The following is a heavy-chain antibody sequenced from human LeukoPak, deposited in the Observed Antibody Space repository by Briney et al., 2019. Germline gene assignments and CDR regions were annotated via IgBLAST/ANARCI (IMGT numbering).Heavy chain of an antibody. V-gene: IGHV4-59*08. CDR1: GASLSNYY. CDR2: IHNRGAN. Sequence: SETLSLTRTVSGASLSNYYWRWVRQPPGKGREWIGYIHNRGANNLNRSLKSRVTISVDPSQNQFSLKLTSVPAADTAVYYCARHPSSGWHTPQVFFDYWGKGTLVPVSS. J-gene: IGHJ4*02. CDR3: ARHPSSGWHTPQVFFDY. D-gene: IGHD6-19*01.